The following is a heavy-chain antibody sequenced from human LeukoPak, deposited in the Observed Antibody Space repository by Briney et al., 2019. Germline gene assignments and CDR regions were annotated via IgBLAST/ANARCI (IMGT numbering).Heavy chain of an antibody. CDR2: IYYSGST. D-gene: IGHD6-13*01. CDR1: GGSISSYY. J-gene: IGHJ4*02. Sequence: SETLSLTCTVSGGSISSYYWSWIRQPPGKGLEWIGYIYYSGSTNYNPSLKSRVTISVDTSKNQFSLKLSSVTAADTAVYYCARRAERYSSSWYDYWGQGTPVTVSS. V-gene: IGHV4-59*08. CDR3: ARRAERYSSSWYDY.